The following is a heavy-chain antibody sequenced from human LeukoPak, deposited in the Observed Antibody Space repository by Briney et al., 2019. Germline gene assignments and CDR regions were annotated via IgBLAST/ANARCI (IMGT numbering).Heavy chain of an antibody. J-gene: IGHJ3*02. CDR3: ARDRDLYENSGDDAFDI. D-gene: IGHD3-22*01. CDR2: ISYHGSQK. CDR1: GFTFGSYG. Sequence: GGSLRLSCAASGFTFGSYGMHWVRQAPGKGLEWVAVISYHGSQKYYVDSVRGRFTISRDNSKNTLFLQMNSLRAEDTAVYYCARDRDLYENSGDDAFDIWGQGTMVTVSS. V-gene: IGHV3-30*03.